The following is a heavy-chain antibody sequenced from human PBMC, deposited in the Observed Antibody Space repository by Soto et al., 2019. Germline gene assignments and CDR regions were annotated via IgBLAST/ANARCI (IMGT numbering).Heavy chain of an antibody. CDR2: ITSDETGT. Sequence: GGSLRLSCAASGITFSSSWMHWVRQAPGKGPVWVSRITSDETGTTYADFVKGRFTISRDNAENTLFLQMNSLRVGDTAVYYCARDQRTYEYGIDAWGQGTTVTVSS. J-gene: IGHJ6*02. CDR3: ARDQRTYEYGIDA. CDR1: GITFSSSW. V-gene: IGHV3-74*01. D-gene: IGHD3-3*01.